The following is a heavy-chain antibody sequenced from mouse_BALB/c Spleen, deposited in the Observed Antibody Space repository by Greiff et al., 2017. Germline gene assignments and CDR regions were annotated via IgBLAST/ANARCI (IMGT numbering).Heavy chain of an antibody. Sequence: EVQLVESGGGLVQPGGSRKLSCAASGFTFSSFGMHWVRQAPEKGLEWVAYISSGSSTIYYADTVKGRFTISRDNPKNTLFLQMTSLRSEDTAMYYCARRGDYDEGGAMDYWGQGTSVTVSS. CDR2: ISSGSSTI. J-gene: IGHJ4*01. CDR1: GFTFSSFG. D-gene: IGHD2-4*01. V-gene: IGHV5-17*02. CDR3: ARRGDYDEGGAMDY.